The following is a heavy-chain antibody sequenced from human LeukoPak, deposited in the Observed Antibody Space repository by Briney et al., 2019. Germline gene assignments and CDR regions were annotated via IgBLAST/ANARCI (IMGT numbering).Heavy chain of an antibody. CDR3: ARGSKAAAGYYFDY. Sequence: SETLSLTCAVYGGSFSGYYWSWIRQPPGKGLEWIGEINHSGSTNYNPSLKSRVTISVDTSKNQFPLKLSSVTAADTAVYYCARGSKAAAGYYFDYWGQGTLVTVSS. J-gene: IGHJ4*02. CDR1: GGSFSGYY. D-gene: IGHD6-13*01. CDR2: INHSGST. V-gene: IGHV4-34*01.